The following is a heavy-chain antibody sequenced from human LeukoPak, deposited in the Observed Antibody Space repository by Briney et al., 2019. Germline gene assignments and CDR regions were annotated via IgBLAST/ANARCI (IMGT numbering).Heavy chain of an antibody. CDR2: INDRRDA. D-gene: IGHD3-22*01. CDR1: GGSLSGFY. J-gene: IGHJ4*02. CDR3: ARSEVNSSGYWVILY. V-gene: IGHV4-34*01. Sequence: PSETLSLTCDVDGGSLSGFYWSWIRQSARKRLEWIGEINDRRDANYNPSLETRVDISVDMSKNQFSMKMNSVTAADTAVYYCARSEVNSSGYWVILYWGQGTLVTVSS.